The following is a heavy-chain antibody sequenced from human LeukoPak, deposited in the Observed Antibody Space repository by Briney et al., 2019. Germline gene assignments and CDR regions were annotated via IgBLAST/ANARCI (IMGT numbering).Heavy chain of an antibody. V-gene: IGHV3-48*01. CDR2: ISSSSSTI. J-gene: IGHJ4*02. D-gene: IGHD3-22*01. CDR3: ARDFHVRLYDIGGYSY. CDR1: GFTVSSNS. Sequence: GGSLRLSCTVSGFTVSSNSMSWVGQTPGKGLEWVSYISSSSSTIYYADSVKGRFTISRDNAKNSLYLQMNSLRAEDTAVYYCARDFHVRLYDIGGYSYWGQGTLVTVSS.